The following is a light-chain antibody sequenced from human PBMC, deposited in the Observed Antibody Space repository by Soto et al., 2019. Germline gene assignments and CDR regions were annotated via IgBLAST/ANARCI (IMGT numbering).Light chain of an antibody. CDR3: QHYNDWPPTWT. CDR2: GAS. Sequence: EIVMTQSPATLSVSPGERATLSCRASQSVSNKLAWYQQKPGQAPRVLIYGASTRATGIPARFSGSGSGTEFTLTISSPQAEDFAVYYCQHYNDWPPTWTFGQGTRVEIK. CDR1: QSVSNK. J-gene: IGKJ1*01. V-gene: IGKV3-15*01.